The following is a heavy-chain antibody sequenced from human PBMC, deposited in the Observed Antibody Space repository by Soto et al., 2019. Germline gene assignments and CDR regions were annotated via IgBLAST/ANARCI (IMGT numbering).Heavy chain of an antibody. D-gene: IGHD3-22*01. CDR1: GYTSTSYY. CDR2: INPSGGST. V-gene: IGHV1-46*01. J-gene: IGHJ4*02. CDR3: ARLDYYDSSGYYYVFDY. Sequence: ASVKVSCKASGYTSTSYYMHWVRQAPGQGLEWMGIINPSGGSTSYAQKFQGRVTMTRDTSTSTVYMELSSLRSEDTAVYYCARLDYYDSSGYYYVFDYWGQGTLVTVSS.